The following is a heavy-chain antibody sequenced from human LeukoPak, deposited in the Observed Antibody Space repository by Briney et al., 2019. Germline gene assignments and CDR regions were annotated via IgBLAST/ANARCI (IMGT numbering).Heavy chain of an antibody. V-gene: IGHV1-2*02. D-gene: IGHD1-7*01. CDR2: INPNSGGT. Sequence: GASVKVSCKASGGTFSSYAISWVRQAPGQGLEWMGWINPNSGGTNYAQKFQGRVTMTRDTSISTAYMELSRLRSDDTAVYYCARDAQLELYAFDIWGQGTMVTVSS. J-gene: IGHJ3*02. CDR1: GGTFSSYA. CDR3: ARDAQLELYAFDI.